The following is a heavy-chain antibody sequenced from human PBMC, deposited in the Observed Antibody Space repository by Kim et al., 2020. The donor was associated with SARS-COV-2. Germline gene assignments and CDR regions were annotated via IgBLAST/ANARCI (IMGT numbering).Heavy chain of an antibody. CDR2: IYPGDSDT. J-gene: IGHJ4*02. CDR1: GYRFTSYW. Sequence: GESLKISCKGSGYRFTSYWIGWVRQMPGKGLEWMGIIYPGDSDTRYSPSFQGQVTISADKSISTAYLQWSSLKASDTAMYYCARHVPTWNDAFDYWGQGTLVTVSS. V-gene: IGHV5-51*01. D-gene: IGHD1-1*01. CDR3: ARHVPTWNDAFDY.